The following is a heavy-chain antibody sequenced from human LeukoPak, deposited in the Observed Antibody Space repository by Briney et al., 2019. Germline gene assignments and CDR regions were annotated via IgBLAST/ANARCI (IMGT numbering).Heavy chain of an antibody. CDR1: GFTFSSYS. CDR2: ISSSSSYI. J-gene: IGHJ4*02. D-gene: IGHD3-9*01. CDR3: ARDWGSGITIFWDY. V-gene: IGHV3-21*01. Sequence: GGSLRLSCAASGFTFSSYSMNWVRQAPGKGLEWVLSISSSSSYIYYADSVKGRFTISRDNAKNSLYLQMNSLRAEDTAVYYCARDWGSGITIFWDYWGQGTLVTVSS.